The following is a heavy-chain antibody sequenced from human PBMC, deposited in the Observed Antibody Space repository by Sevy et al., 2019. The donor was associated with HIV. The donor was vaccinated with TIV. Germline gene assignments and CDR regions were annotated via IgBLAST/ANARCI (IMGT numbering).Heavy chain of an antibody. CDR1: GFTFSSAW. CDR3: TTDTSTGYFDWLLDFDS. J-gene: IGHJ4*02. V-gene: IGHV3-15*01. D-gene: IGHD3-9*01. CDR2: IQSKTDGGTT. Sequence: GGSLRLSCAASGFTFSSAWMSWVRQAPGKGLEWVGRIQSKTDGGTTDYAASVKGRFTISRDDSVNTLYLQMNSLTTDDTAVYYCTTDTSTGYFDWLLDFDSWGQGTLVTVSS.